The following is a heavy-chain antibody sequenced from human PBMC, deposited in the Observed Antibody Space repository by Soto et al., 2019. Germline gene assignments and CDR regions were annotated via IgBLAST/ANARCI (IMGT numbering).Heavy chain of an antibody. CDR1: GGTFSSYA. V-gene: IGHV1-69*13. J-gene: IGHJ4*02. CDR3: ARDQNIGYDLFDY. Sequence: SVKVSCKASGGTFSSYAISWVRQAPGQGLEWMGGIIPIFGTANYAQKFQGRVTITADESTSTAYMELSSLRSEDTAVYYCARDQNIGYDLFDYWGQGTLVTVSS. CDR2: IIPIFGTA. D-gene: IGHD5-12*01.